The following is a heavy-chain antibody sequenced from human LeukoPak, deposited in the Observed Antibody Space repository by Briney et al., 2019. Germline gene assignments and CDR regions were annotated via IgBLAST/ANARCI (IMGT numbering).Heavy chain of an antibody. J-gene: IGHJ4*02. CDR3: TTELLMVRGVIKNFDY. CDR2: IKSKTDGGTT. D-gene: IGHD3-10*01. Sequence: PGGSLRLSCAASGFTFSNAWMSWVRQAPGKGLEWVGRIKSKTDGGTTDYAAPVKGRFTISRDDSKNTLYLQMNSLKTEDTAAYYCTTELLMVRGVIKNFDYWGQGTLVTVSS. CDR1: GFTFSNAW. V-gene: IGHV3-15*01.